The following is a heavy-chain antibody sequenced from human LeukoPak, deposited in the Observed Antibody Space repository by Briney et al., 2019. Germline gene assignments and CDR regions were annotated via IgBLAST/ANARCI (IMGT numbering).Heavy chain of an antibody. CDR3: ARWEVVPAAKGYYYGMDV. Sequence: ASVKVSCKASGYTFTSYGISWVRQAPGQGREWMGWISAYNGNTNYAQNIQGRVTMTTDTSTSTAYMELRSLRSADTAVYYCARWEVVPAAKGYYYGMDVWGQGTTVTVSS. J-gene: IGHJ6*02. CDR1: GYTFTSYG. D-gene: IGHD2-2*01. CDR2: ISAYNGNT. V-gene: IGHV1-18*01.